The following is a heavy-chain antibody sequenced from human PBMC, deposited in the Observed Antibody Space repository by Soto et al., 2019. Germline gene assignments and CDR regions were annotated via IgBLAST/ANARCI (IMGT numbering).Heavy chain of an antibody. CDR2: VYFTGNT. Sequence: PSETLSLTCTVSGGSVNTGSYYWSWIRHHPGKGLEWIGYVYFTGNTYYNLSLKGRLTISIDKSKNQLSLRLNSVTAADTAVYHCATTLYSSGPFASWGPGTQVT. CDR1: GGSVNTGSYY. J-gene: IGHJ4*02. V-gene: IGHV4-31*03. D-gene: IGHD6-25*01. CDR3: ATTLYSSGPFAS.